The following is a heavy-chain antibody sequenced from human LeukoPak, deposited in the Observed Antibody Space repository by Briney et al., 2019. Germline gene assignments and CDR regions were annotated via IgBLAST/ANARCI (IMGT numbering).Heavy chain of an antibody. J-gene: IGHJ4*02. CDR3: ARSLRGYYFYY. CDR2: IYYSGST. CDR1: GYSISSSNW. V-gene: IGHV4-28*01. D-gene: IGHD3-16*01. Sequence: SETLSLTCAVSGYSISSSNWWGWVRQPPGEGLEWIAYIYYSGSTYYNPSLKSRVTMSVDTSKNQFSLKLSSVTAVDTAVYYCARSLRGYYFYYWGQGILVTVSS.